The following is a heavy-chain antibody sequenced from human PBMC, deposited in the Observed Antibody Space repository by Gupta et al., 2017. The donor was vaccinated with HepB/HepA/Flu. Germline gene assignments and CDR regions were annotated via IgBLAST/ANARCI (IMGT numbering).Heavy chain of an antibody. CDR3: ARVRFIQLWDY. J-gene: IGHJ4*02. CDR1: GFPFSSYS. Sequence: ELQLVESGGGLVQLGGSLRLSCAASGFPFSSYSMNWVRQAQGKGLEWVSYISSSSSTIYYADSVKGRFTIYRDNATNSLYLQMSSVREEDSAMDYWARVRFIQLWDYWGQGTLVTVSS. CDR2: ISSSSSTI. V-gene: IGHV3-48*02. D-gene: IGHD5-18*01.